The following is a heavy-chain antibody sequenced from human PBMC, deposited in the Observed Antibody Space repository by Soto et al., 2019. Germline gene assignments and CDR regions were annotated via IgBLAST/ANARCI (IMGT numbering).Heavy chain of an antibody. CDR3: ARRKVVITTGSNYFYFAMDV. J-gene: IGHJ6*02. Sequence: PXETLSLTCTVSGGSISAHTHYWSWIRQSPGGGLEWIASIYYSGTTYYNPSLQNRLTISADRSKNQVSLLLTSVTAADTAVYYCARRKVVITTGSNYFYFAMDVWGPGTTVTVSS. CDR2: IYYSGTT. CDR1: GGSISAHTHY. D-gene: IGHD2-15*01. V-gene: IGHV4-39*01.